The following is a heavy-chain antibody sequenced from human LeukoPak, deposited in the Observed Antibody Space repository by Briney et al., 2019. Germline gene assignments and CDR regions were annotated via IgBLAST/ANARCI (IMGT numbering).Heavy chain of an antibody. D-gene: IGHD4-17*01. V-gene: IGHV4-39*01. CDR3: ARVYGDYGSWFDP. Sequence: PSGTLSLTCTVSGGSINNSNYYWGWIRQSPGKRLEWIGSIYYSGSTYYNPSLKSRVTIFVDTSKNQFSLKVNSVTAADTAVYYCARVYGDYGSWFDPWGQGILVTVSS. CDR2: IYYSGST. J-gene: IGHJ5*02. CDR1: GGSINNSNYY.